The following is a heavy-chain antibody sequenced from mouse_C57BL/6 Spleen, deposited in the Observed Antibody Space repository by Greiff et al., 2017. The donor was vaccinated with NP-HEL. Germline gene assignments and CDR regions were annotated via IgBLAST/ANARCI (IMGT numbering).Heavy chain of an antibody. CDR1: GFTFSDYG. J-gene: IGHJ1*03. Sequence: EVQGVESGGGLVKPGGSLKLSCAASGFTFSDYGMHWVRQAPEKGLEWVAYISSGSSTIYYADTVKGRFTISRDNAKNTLFLQMTSLRSEDTAMYYCARASRYYGSSYWYFDVWGTGTTVTVSS. V-gene: IGHV5-17*01. D-gene: IGHD1-1*01. CDR3: ARASRYYGSSYWYFDV. CDR2: ISSGSSTI.